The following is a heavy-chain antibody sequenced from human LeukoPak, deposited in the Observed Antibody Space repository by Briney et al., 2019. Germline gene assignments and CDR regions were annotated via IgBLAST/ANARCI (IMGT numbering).Heavy chain of an antibody. CDR1: GVSISSYY. Sequence: SETLSLTCTASGVSISSYYWSWIRQPAGKGLEWIGRIYTSGSTNYNPSLKSRVTMSVDTSKNQFYLKLSSVTAADTAVYYCATYGSGSYYTGFDYWGQGTLVTVSS. CDR3: ATYGSGSYYTGFDY. CDR2: IYTSGST. J-gene: IGHJ4*02. D-gene: IGHD3-10*01. V-gene: IGHV4-4*07.